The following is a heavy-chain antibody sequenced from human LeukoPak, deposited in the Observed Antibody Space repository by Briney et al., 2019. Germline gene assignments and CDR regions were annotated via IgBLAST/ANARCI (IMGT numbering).Heavy chain of an antibody. CDR3: ARDRHGDYENAFDI. V-gene: IGHV3-11*01. CDR2: ISSSGSTI. Sequence: PGGSLRLSCAAFGFTFSDYYMSWIRQAPGKGLEWVSYISSSGSTIYYADSVRGRFTISRDNAKNSLYLQMNSLRAEDTAVYYCARDRHGDYENAFDIWGQGTMVTVSS. D-gene: IGHD4-17*01. CDR1: GFTFSDYY. J-gene: IGHJ3*02.